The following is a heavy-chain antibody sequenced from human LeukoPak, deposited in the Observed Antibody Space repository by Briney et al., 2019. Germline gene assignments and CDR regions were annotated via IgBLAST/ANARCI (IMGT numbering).Heavy chain of an antibody. V-gene: IGHV3-53*01. CDR3: ARVLSGRGSLYDYYYYMDV. D-gene: IGHD3-10*01. CDR2: TYSNGRT. J-gene: IGHJ6*03. Sequence: GGSLRLSCAASGFTVSSNYMSWVRQAPGKGLEWVSVTYSNGRTYYVDSVKGRFTISRDISKNTLYLQMNSLRAEDTAVYYCARVLSGRGSLYDYYYYMDVWGKGTTVTISS. CDR1: GFTVSSNY.